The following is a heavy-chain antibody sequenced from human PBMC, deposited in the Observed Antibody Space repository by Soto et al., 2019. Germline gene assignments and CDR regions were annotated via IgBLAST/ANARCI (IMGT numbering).Heavy chain of an antibody. J-gene: IGHJ5*02. CDR1: GYTFTSYA. D-gene: IGHD6-13*01. Sequence: ASVKVSCKASGYTFTSYAMHWVRQAPGQRLEWMGWINAGNGNTKYSQKFQGRVTITRDTSAGTAYMELSSLRSEDTAVYYCARAGYSSSQSFLRWFDPWGQGTLVTVSS. CDR3: ARAGYSSSQSFLRWFDP. CDR2: INAGNGNT. V-gene: IGHV1-3*01.